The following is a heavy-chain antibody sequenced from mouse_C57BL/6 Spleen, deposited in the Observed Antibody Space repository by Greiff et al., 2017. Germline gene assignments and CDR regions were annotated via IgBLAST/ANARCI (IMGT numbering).Heavy chain of an antibody. CDR2: IYPGSGNT. CDR1: GYTFTDYY. Sequence: VQLQQSGAELVRPGASVKLSCKASGYTFTDYYINWVKQRPGQGLEWIARIYPGSGNTYYNEKFKGKATLTAEKSSSTAYMQLSSLTSEDSAVYFCARDDYGRYYFDYWGQGTTLTVSS. CDR3: ARDDYGRYYFDY. V-gene: IGHV1-76*01. D-gene: IGHD2-4*01. J-gene: IGHJ2*01.